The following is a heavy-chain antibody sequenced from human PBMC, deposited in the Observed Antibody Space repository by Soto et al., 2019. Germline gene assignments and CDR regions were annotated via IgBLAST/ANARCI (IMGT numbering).Heavy chain of an antibody. J-gene: IGHJ6*02. D-gene: IGHD3-3*01. CDR1: GYSFTSYW. CDR3: ARQNFWSGSPMDV. V-gene: IGHV5-51*01. CDR2: IYPGDSDT. Sequence: GESLKISCKGSGYSFTSYWIGWVRQMPGKGLEWMGIIYPGDSDTRYSPSFQGQVTISADKSISTAYLQWRSLKASDNAMYYCARQNFWSGSPMDVWGQGTTVTVSS.